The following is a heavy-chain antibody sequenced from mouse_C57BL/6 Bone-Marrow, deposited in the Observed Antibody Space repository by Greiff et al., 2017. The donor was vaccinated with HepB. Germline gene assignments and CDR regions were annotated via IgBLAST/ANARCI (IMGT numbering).Heavy chain of an antibody. D-gene: IGHD1-1*01. CDR1: GYTSTSYW. Sequence: QVQLQQPGAELVKPGASVKMSCKASGYTSTSYWITWVKQRPGQGLEWIGDIYPGSGSTNYNEKFKSKATLTVDTSSSTAYMQLSSLTSEDSAVYYCAIHYYGSSPFAYWGQGTLVTVSA. CDR3: AIHYYGSSPFAY. J-gene: IGHJ3*01. V-gene: IGHV1-55*01. CDR2: IYPGSGST.